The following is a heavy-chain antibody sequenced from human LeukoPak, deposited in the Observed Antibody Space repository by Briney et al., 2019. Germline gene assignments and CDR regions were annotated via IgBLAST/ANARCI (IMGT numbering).Heavy chain of an antibody. CDR1: GFTFNGYG. CDR3: AKDRVMGSYCSGGSCYLFDY. D-gene: IGHD2-15*01. V-gene: IGHV3-30*18. J-gene: IGHJ4*02. Sequence: PGGSLRLSCAASGFTFNGYGMHWVRQAPGKGLEWVAVISYDGSNKYYADSVKGRFTISRDNSKNTLYLQMNSLRAEDTAVYYCAKDRVMGSYCSGGSCYLFDYWGQGTLVTVSS. CDR2: ISYDGSNK.